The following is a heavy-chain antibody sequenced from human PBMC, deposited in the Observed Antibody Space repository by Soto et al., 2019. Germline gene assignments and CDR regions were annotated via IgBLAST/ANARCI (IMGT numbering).Heavy chain of an antibody. CDR1: GFTFSNYW. V-gene: IGHV3-7*03. Sequence: EVRLVESGGGLVQPGGSLRLSCAASGFTFSNYWMSWLRQAPGKGLEWVAIIKQDGSERHYVDSVKGRFTISRDNAKNLVYLQMSSLRGEDTAVYYCARDESYNDDSSGYSGWGQGTLVTVSS. CDR3: ARDESYNDDSSGYSG. CDR2: IKQDGSER. J-gene: IGHJ4*02. D-gene: IGHD3-22*01.